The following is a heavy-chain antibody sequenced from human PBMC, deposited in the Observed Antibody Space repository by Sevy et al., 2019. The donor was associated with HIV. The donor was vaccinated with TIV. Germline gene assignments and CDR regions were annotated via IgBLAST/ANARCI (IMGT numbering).Heavy chain of an antibody. V-gene: IGHV3-66*02. J-gene: IGHJ4*02. CDR2: IFSSGST. D-gene: IGHD6-19*01. CDR3: VGLFLSYRSGWSYFDY. CDR1: GFTVNDKY. Sequence: GGSLRLSCAISGFTVNDKYIIWVRQAPGKGLEWVSVIFSSGSTYYADSAKGPFIISRDNSKNTVYLQMNSVRAEDTAVYYCVGLFLSYRSGWSYFDYWGQGTLVTVSS.